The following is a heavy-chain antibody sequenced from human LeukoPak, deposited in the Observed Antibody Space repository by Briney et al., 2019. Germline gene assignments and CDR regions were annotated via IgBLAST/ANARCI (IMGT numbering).Heavy chain of an antibody. CDR3: ARRQLRFQWSY. J-gene: IGHJ4*02. D-gene: IGHD5-12*01. CDR2: INHSGST. CDR1: GGSFSGYY. Sequence: SETLSLTCAVYGGSFSGYYWSWIRQPPGKGLEWIGEINHSGSTNYNPSLKSRVTISVDTSKNQFSLKLSSVTAADTAVYYCARRQLRFQWSYWGQGTLVTVSS. V-gene: IGHV4-34*01.